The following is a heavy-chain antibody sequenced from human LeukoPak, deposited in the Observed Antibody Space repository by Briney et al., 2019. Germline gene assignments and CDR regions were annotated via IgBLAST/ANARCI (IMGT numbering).Heavy chain of an antibody. J-gene: IGHJ4*02. CDR1: GGTFSSYA. D-gene: IGHD2-21*01. V-gene: IGHV1-69*01. CDR2: IIPIFGTA. CDR3: ASPRDSIPYYFDY. Sequence: GSSVTVSCKASGGTFSSYAISWVRQAPGQGLEWMGGIIPIFGTANYAQKFQGRVTITADESTSTAYMELSSLRSEDTAVYYCASPRDSIPYYFDYWGQGTLVTVSS.